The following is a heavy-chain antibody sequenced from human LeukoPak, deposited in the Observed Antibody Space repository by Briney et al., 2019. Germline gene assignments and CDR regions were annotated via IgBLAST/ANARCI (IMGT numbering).Heavy chain of an antibody. CDR1: GGTFSSYA. CDR3: ARAGSYYLAGPDAFDI. D-gene: IGHD1-26*01. CDR2: IIPIFGTA. V-gene: IGHV1-69*05. J-gene: IGHJ3*02. Sequence: GASVKVSCKASGGTFSSYAISWVRQAPGQGLEWMGGIIPIFGTANYAQKFQGRVTMTRDMSTSTVYMELSSLRSEDTAVYYCARAGSYYLAGPDAFDIWGQGTMVTVSS.